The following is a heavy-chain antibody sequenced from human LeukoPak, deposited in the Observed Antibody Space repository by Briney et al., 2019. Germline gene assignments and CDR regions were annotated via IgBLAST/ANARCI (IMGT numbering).Heavy chain of an antibody. Sequence: SETLSLTCAVYGGSFSGYYWSWIRQPPGKGPEWIGEINHSGSTNYNPSLKSRVTISVDTSKNQFSLKLSSVTAADTAVYYCARDGSIAAAGTWWFDPWGQGTLVTVSS. D-gene: IGHD6-13*01. J-gene: IGHJ5*02. CDR2: INHSGST. V-gene: IGHV4-34*01. CDR1: GGSFSGYY. CDR3: ARDGSIAAAGTWWFDP.